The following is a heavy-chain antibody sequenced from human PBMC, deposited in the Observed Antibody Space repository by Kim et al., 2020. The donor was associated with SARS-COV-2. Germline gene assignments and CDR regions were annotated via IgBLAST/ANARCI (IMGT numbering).Heavy chain of an antibody. CDR1: GGSISSYY. D-gene: IGHD6-13*01. J-gene: IGHJ3*02. Sequence: SETLSLTCTVSGGSISSYYWSWIRQPPGKGLEWIGYIYYSGSTNYNPSLKSRVTISVDTSKNQFSLKLSSVTAADTAVYYCARREQQLVLDAFDIWGQGT. CDR2: IYYSGST. V-gene: IGHV4-59*08. CDR3: ARREQQLVLDAFDI.